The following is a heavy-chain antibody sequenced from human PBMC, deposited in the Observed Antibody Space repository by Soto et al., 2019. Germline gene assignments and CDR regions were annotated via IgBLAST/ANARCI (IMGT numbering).Heavy chain of an antibody. V-gene: IGHV1-69*06. Sequence: SVKVSCKASGGTFSSYAISWVRQAPGQGPEWMGGIIPIFGTANYAQKFQGRVTITADKSTSTAYMELSSLRSEDTAVYYCASVPQSIAAAGGYGMDVWGQGTTVTVSS. CDR2: IIPIFGTA. J-gene: IGHJ6*02. CDR1: GGTFSSYA. CDR3: ASVPQSIAAAGGYGMDV. D-gene: IGHD6-13*01.